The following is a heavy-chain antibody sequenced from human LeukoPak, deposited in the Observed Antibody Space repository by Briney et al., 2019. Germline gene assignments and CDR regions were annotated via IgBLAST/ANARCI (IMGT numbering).Heavy chain of an antibody. CDR3: ARGYYDSSGYYLNFDY. CDR1: GGSISSSSYY. D-gene: IGHD3-22*01. V-gene: IGHV4-39*01. Sequence: SQTLSLTCTVSGGSISSSSYYWGWIRQPPGKGLEWIGSIYYSGSTYYNPSLKSRVTISVDTSKNQFSLKLSSVTAADTAVYYCARGYYDSSGYYLNFDYWGQGTLVTVSS. CDR2: IYYSGST. J-gene: IGHJ4*02.